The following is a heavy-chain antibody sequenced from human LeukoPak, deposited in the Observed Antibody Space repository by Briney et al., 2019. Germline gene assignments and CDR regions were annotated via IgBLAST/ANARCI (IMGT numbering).Heavy chain of an antibody. J-gene: IGHJ4*02. Sequence: PGGSLRLSCKGSGYSFTSYWIGWVRQMPGKGLEWMGIIYPGDSDTRYSPSFQGQVTISADKSLSTAFLQWSRLKASDTAMYYCARCPPDYDFWSGYYTDWGQGTLVTVSS. V-gene: IGHV5-51*01. CDR2: IYPGDSDT. D-gene: IGHD3-3*01. CDR3: ARCPPDYDFWSGYYTD. CDR1: GYSFTSYW.